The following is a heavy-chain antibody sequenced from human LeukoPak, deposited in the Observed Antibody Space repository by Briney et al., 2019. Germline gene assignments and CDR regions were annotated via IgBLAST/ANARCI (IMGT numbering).Heavy chain of an antibody. V-gene: IGHV3-48*03. CDR1: GFTFSSYE. J-gene: IGHJ3*02. D-gene: IGHD5-18*01. Sequence: GGSLRLSCAASGFTFSSYEMNWVRQAPGKGLEWVSYISNGGTTIYYADSVKGRFTISRDNAKNSLYLQMNSLRAEDTAVYYCAREFHLMRANGGYNYGYAFDIWGQGTKVTVSS. CDR3: AREFHLMRANGGYNYGYAFDI. CDR2: ISNGGTTI.